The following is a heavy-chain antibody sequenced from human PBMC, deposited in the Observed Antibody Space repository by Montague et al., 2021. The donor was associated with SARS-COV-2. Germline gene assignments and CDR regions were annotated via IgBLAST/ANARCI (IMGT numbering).Heavy chain of an antibody. CDR1: GGSMRDYY. CDR3: ARVHYYTGYVDS. D-gene: IGHD3-22*01. CDR2: IYYSGST. Sequence: SETLSLTCTASGGSMRDYYWSWIRQPPGEGLEWIGYIYYSGSTDXNPSRNSRVTLSLDTPKNQFSLNLRSVTAADTAFYYCARVHYYTGYVDSWGQGTLVSVSS. J-gene: IGHJ5*01. V-gene: IGHV4-59*01.